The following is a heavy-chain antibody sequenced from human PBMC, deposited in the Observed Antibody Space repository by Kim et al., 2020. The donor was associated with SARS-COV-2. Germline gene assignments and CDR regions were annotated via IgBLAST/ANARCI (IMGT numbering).Heavy chain of an antibody. CDR1: GYSFTSYW. CDR3: ASFHCSSTSCPGKYYYYYYGMDV. CDR2: IYPGDSDT. J-gene: IGHJ6*02. D-gene: IGHD2-2*01. V-gene: IGHV5-51*01. Sequence: GESLKISCKGSGYSFTSYWIGWVRQMPGKGLEWMGIIYPGDSDTRYSPSFQGQVTISADKSISTAYLQWSSLKASDTAMYYCASFHCSSTSCPGKYYYYYYGMDVWGQGTTVTVSS.